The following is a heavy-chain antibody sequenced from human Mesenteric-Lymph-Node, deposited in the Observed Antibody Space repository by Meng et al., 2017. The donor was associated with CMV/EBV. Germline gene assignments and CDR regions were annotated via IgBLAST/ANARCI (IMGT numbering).Heavy chain of an antibody. Sequence: GESLKISCAASGFTFSSYWMSWVRQAPGKGLEWVANIKQDGSEKYYVDSVKGRFTISRDNAKNSLYLQMNSLRAEDTAVYYCARVEPDFWSGYYTETFDYWGQGTLVTVSS. CDR3: ARVEPDFWSGYYTETFDY. CDR1: GFTFSSYW. CDR2: IKQDGSEK. J-gene: IGHJ4*02. D-gene: IGHD3-3*01. V-gene: IGHV3-7*01.